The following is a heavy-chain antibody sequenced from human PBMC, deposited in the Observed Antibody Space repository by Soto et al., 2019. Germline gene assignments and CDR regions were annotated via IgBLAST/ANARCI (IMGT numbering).Heavy chain of an antibody. V-gene: IGHV4-59*08. CDR1: GGSISSYY. CDR3: ARSPRACSGGSCYLLLGWFDP. D-gene: IGHD2-15*01. Sequence: SETLSLTCTVSGGSISSYYWSWIRQPPGKGLEWIGYIYYSGSTNYNPSLKSRVTISVDTSKNQFSLKLSSVTAADTAVYYCARSPRACSGGSCYLLLGWFDPWGQGTLVTVSS. J-gene: IGHJ5*02. CDR2: IYYSGST.